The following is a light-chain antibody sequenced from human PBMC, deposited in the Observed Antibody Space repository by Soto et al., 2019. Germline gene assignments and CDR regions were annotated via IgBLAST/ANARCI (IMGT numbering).Light chain of an antibody. CDR2: NTS. CDR1: QSVTSTS. Sequence: EIVLTQSPGTLSLSPGESSTLYCSSSQSVTSTSFAWYQQKPGQAPRLLIYNTSNRAGGIPARFSGSGSGTDFTLTIDRLEPEDFAVYYCQQYSYSLWTFGQGTKVDIK. V-gene: IGKV3-20*01. CDR3: QQYSYSLWT. J-gene: IGKJ1*01.